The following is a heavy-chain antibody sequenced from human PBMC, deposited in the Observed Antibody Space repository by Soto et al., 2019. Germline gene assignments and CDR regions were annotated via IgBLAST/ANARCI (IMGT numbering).Heavy chain of an antibody. CDR2: ITGSGGNT. D-gene: IGHD1-26*01. CDR3: AKAHGYSGNSNSYFDY. CDR1: GFTFNSYA. V-gene: IGHV3-23*01. Sequence: PGGSLRLSCAASGFTFNSYAMSWVRQAPGKGLEWVSSITGSGGNTYYAASVKGRFTISRDNSKNTLYLQMNSLTAEDAAVYYCAKAHGYSGNSNSYFDYWGQGTQVTVSS. J-gene: IGHJ4*02.